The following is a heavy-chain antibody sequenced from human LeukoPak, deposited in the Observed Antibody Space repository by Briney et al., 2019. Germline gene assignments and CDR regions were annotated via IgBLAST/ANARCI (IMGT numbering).Heavy chain of an antibody. CDR2: ISHDGFNQ. CDR1: GFTFSDHA. Sequence: GGSLRLSCAATGFTFSDHAVHWVRQAPGKGLEWVAVISHDGFNQKYADSVKGRFTVSRDNSENMQFLQMNALRPEDTAVYYCARDGAARLLRYYYYMDVWGKGTTVTVS. CDR3: ARDGAARLLRYYYYMDV. D-gene: IGHD6-6*01. J-gene: IGHJ6*03. V-gene: IGHV3-30*04.